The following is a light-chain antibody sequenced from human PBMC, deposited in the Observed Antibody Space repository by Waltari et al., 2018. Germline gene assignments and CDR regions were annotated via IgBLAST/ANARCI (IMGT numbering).Light chain of an antibody. CDR2: HAS. Sequence: EIMLPQSPGSLSLSPGERATLSYKASQSLSKYLAWYQQKPGQSPRRLIYHASSRATGIPDRFSGSGSETDFSLTISRLEPEDFAVYYCQHYVRLPATFGQGTNVEIK. CDR1: QSLSKY. CDR3: QHYVRLPAT. V-gene: IGKV3-20*01. J-gene: IGKJ1*01.